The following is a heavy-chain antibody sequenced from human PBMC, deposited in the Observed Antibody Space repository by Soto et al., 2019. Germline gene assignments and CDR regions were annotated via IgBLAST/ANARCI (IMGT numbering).Heavy chain of an antibody. CDR3: ARAYGQGRYYNGSFDY. CDR1: GGSISSYY. V-gene: IGHV4-59*01. Sequence: SETLSLTCTVSGGSISSYYWSWIRQPPGKGLEWIGYIYYSGSTNYNPSLKSRVTISVDTSKNQFSLKLSSVTAADTAVYYCARAYGQGRYYNGSFDYWGQGTLVTVSS. D-gene: IGHD3-10*01. CDR2: IYYSGST. J-gene: IGHJ4*02.